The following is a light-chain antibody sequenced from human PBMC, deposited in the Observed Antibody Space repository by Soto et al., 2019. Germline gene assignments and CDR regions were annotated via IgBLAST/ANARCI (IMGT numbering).Light chain of an antibody. V-gene: IGKV3-20*01. J-gene: IGKJ1*01. Sequence: EIVLTQSPGTLSLSPGERGTLSCRASQSVSSSYLAWYQQKPGQAPRLLIYGASIRATGIPDRFSGSGSGTDFTLTISSLRPEDFETYYCLQHDNFPWTFGQGTKVDI. CDR2: GAS. CDR1: QSVSSSY. CDR3: LQHDNFPWT.